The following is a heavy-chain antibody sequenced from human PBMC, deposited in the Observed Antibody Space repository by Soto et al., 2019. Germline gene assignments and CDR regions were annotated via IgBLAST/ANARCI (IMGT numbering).Heavy chain of an antibody. CDR1: GGSISSYY. CDR3: ARVGYSSGWYWFDP. CDR2: IYYSGST. D-gene: IGHD6-19*01. J-gene: IGHJ5*02. Sequence: ETLSLTCTVSGGSISSYYWSWIRQPPGKGLEWIGYIYYSGSTNYNPSLKSRVTISVDTSKNQFSLKLSSVTAADTAVYYCARVGYSSGWYWFDPWGQGTLVTVSS. V-gene: IGHV4-59*01.